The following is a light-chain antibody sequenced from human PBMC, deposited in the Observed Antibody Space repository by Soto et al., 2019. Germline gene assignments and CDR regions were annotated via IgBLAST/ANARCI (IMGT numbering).Light chain of an antibody. CDR2: STN. Sequence: QTVVTQEPSFSVSPGGTVTLTCGLSSGSVSTSYYPSWYQQTPGQALRTLIYSTNTRSSGVPDRFSGSILGNKAALTITGAQADDESDYYCVLYMGSGFWVFGGGTQLTVL. CDR1: SGSVSTSYY. V-gene: IGLV8-61*01. J-gene: IGLJ3*02. CDR3: VLYMGSGFWV.